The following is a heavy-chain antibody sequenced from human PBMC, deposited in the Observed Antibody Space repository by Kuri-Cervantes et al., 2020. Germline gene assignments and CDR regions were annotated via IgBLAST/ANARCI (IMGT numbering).Heavy chain of an antibody. CDR2: IIPIFGTA. D-gene: IGHD3-10*01. CDR3: ARERRERFGELPVT. CDR1: GGTFSSYA. J-gene: IGHJ5*02. Sequence: GGSLRLSCKASGGTFSSYAISWVRQAPGQGLEWMGGIIPIFGTANYAQKFQGRATITADKSTSTAYMELSSLRSEDTAVYYCARERRERFGELPVTWGQGTLVTVSS. V-gene: IGHV1-69*06.